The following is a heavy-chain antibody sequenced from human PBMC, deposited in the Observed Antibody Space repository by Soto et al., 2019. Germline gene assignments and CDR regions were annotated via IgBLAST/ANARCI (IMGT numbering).Heavy chain of an antibody. V-gene: IGHV3-53*01. CDR2: IYSGGST. Sequence: EVQLVESGGGLIXXGGSLRLSCAASGFTFSSNDMNWVRQAPGKGLEWVSLIYSGGSTYYADSVKGRFTISRDNSKNTLYLQMSSLRAEDTAVYYCATRPLLPGAPWGQGTMVTVSS. J-gene: IGHJ3*01. CDR3: ATRPLLPGAP. CDR1: GFTFSSND. D-gene: IGHD3-22*01.